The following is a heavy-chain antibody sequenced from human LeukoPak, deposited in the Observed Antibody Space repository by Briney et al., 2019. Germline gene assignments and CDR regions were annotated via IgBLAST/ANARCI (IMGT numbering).Heavy chain of an antibody. Sequence: GGSLRLSCAASGFTFDDYAMHWVRQAPGKGLEWVANIKQDGSEKYYVDSVKGRFTISRDNAKNSLYLQMNSLRAEDTAVYYCARVQSGGYVDYWGQGTLVTVSS. CDR1: GFTFDDYA. CDR2: IKQDGSEK. D-gene: IGHD2-15*01. CDR3: ARVQSGGYVDY. J-gene: IGHJ4*02. V-gene: IGHV3-7*01.